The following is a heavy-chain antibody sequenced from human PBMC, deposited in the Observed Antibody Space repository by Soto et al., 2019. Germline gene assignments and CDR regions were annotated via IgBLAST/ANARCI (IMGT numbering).Heavy chain of an antibody. CDR2: INAGNGNT. Sequence: QVQLVQSGAEVKKPGASVKVSCKASGYTFTSYAMHWVRQAPGQRLEWMGWINAGNGNTKYSQKFQGRVTITRDTSASTAYMELSSLRSEDTAVYYCARNPKLLYSSSWYYFDYWGQGTLVTVSS. D-gene: IGHD6-13*01. J-gene: IGHJ4*02. CDR3: ARNPKLLYSSSWYYFDY. V-gene: IGHV1-3*01. CDR1: GYTFTSYA.